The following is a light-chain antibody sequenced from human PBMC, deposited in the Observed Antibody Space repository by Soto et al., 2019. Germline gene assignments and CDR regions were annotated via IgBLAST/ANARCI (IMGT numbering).Light chain of an antibody. J-gene: IGLJ1*01. CDR2: GVS. Sequence: QSVLTQPASVSGSPGQSITISCTGTSSDVGGYNYVSWYQQHPGKAPKLMIYGVSNRPSGVSNRFSGSKSGNTASLTISGLQAEDEADYYCSSYTSSSTLSYVFGTGTKV. V-gene: IGLV2-14*01. CDR3: SSYTSSSTLSYV. CDR1: SSDVGGYNY.